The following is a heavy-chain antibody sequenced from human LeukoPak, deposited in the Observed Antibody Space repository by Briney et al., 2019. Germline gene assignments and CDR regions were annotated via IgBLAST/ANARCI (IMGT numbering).Heavy chain of an antibody. Sequence: GGSLRLSCAASGFTFSSHAMSWVRQAPGEALMWVSRIKNDGSSTTYADSVKGRFTISRDNAKNTLYLQMNSLRAEDTAVYYCSRDSLSSCGGDCYSGLDVWGQGTTVTVSS. J-gene: IGHJ6*02. CDR3: SRDSLSSCGGDCYSGLDV. CDR1: GFTFSSHA. D-gene: IGHD2-21*02. V-gene: IGHV3-74*01. CDR2: IKNDGSST.